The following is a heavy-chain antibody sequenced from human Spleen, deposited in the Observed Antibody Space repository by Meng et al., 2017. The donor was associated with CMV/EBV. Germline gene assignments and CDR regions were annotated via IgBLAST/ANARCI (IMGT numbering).Heavy chain of an antibody. CDR2: IKSKTDGGTT. J-gene: IGHJ4*02. Sequence: GESLKISCAASGFTFSNAWMSWVRQAPGKGLEWVGRIKSKTDGGTTDYAAPVKGRFTISRDDSKNTLYLQMNSLKTEDTAVYYCTTVGRYYDFWSGYYKVDYWGQGTLVTVSS. CDR3: TTVGRYYDFWSGYYKVDY. V-gene: IGHV3-15*01. D-gene: IGHD3-3*01. CDR1: GFTFSNAW.